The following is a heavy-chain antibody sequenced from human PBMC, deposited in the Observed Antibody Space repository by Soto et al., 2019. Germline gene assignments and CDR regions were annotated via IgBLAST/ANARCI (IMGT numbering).Heavy chain of an antibody. Sequence: QVQLQGSGPRLVKPSETLSLTCTVSGGSISTYYWTWIRQPPGKGLEWIGYISYSGSTNYNPSLKSRLTISLNTSKKHFSLKLSSVTAADTAVYYCARGTRATQYYDYFYGMDVWGQGTTVTVSS. CDR3: ARGTRATQYYDYFYGMDV. CDR1: GGSISTYY. J-gene: IGHJ6*02. V-gene: IGHV4-59*01. CDR2: ISYSGST.